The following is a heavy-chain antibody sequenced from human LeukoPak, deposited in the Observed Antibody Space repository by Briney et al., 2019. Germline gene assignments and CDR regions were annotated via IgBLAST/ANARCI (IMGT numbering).Heavy chain of an antibody. J-gene: IGHJ4*02. CDR1: GGSFSGYY. CDR3: ARGGQQQLTRHFDY. CDR2: INHSGST. Sequence: PSETLSLTCAVYGGSFSGYYWSWIRHPPGKGLEWIGEINHSGSTNYNPSLKSRVTISVDTSKNQFSLKLSSVTAADTAVYYCARGGQQQLTRHFDYWGQGTLVTVSS. V-gene: IGHV4-34*01. D-gene: IGHD6-13*01.